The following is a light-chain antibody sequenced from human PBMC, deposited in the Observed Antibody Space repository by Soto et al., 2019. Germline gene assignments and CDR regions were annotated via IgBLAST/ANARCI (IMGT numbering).Light chain of an antibody. Sequence: EIVLTQSPATLSLSPGERATLSCRASQSLSGTLAWFQQKPGQPPSLLIYGASNRATSIPARFTASGSGTDFTLTISSLEPEDFAVYYCQQRTLWPRTFGQGTKVEIK. CDR2: GAS. CDR1: QSLSGT. J-gene: IGKJ1*01. CDR3: QQRTLWPRT. V-gene: IGKV3-11*01.